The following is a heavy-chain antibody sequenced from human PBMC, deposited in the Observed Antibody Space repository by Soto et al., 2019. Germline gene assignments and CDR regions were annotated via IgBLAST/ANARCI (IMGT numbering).Heavy chain of an antibody. J-gene: IGHJ4*02. CDR3: AGFVVPASRNSDFDY. CDR2: IYYSGST. Sequence: XTLSLTCTVSGXSFSTRYYYWGWVRQPPGKGLDWIGNIYYSGSTFYNPSLRSRVTISVDTSKNKFSLKLNSVTAEDTAVYFCAGFVVPASRNSDFDYWGQGTLVTVSA. V-gene: IGHV4-39*01. D-gene: IGHD2-15*01. CDR1: GXSFSTRYYY.